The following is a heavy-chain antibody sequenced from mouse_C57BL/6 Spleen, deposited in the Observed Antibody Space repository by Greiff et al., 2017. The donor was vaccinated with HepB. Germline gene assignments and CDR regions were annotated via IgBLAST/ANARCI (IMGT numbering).Heavy chain of an antibody. Sequence: QVQLQQSGAELVRPGASVTLSCKASGYTFTDYEMHWVKQTPVHGLEWIGAIDPETGGTAYNQKFKGKAILTADKSSSTAYMELRSLTSEDSAVYFCARDSLGPGVYFDYWGQGTTLTVSS. CDR2: IDPETGGT. V-gene: IGHV1-15*01. CDR1: GYTFTDYE. CDR3: ARDSLGPGVYFDY. D-gene: IGHD4-1*01. J-gene: IGHJ2*01.